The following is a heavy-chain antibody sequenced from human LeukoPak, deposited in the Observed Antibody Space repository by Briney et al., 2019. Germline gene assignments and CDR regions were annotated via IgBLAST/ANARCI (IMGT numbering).Heavy chain of an antibody. CDR1: GGSISRSTYY. J-gene: IGHJ4*02. Sequence: PSETLSLTCTISGGSISRSTYYWGWIRQPPGKGLEWIGSIYYSGSTYYNLSLKSRVTISVDTSKNQFSLKLSSVTAADTAVYYCAKSRWSWFGEVDYWGQGTLVTVSS. D-gene: IGHD3-10*01. V-gene: IGHV4-39*01. CDR2: IYYSGST. CDR3: AKSRWSWFGEVDY.